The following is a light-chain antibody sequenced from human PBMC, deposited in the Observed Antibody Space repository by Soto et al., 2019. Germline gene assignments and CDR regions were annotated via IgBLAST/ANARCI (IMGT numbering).Light chain of an antibody. CDR3: QSYDSSLSGYV. CDR2: ENN. V-gene: IGLV1-40*01. J-gene: IGLJ1*01. CDR1: SGHIGAGYE. Sequence: QSVLTHPPSVSAAPGQRVTISCTGSSGHIGAGYEAHWYQQVPGTAPKLLIYENNNRPSGVPDRVSGSKSGTSASLAITGLQAEDEAEYYCQSYDSSLSGYVFRTGPKVTVL.